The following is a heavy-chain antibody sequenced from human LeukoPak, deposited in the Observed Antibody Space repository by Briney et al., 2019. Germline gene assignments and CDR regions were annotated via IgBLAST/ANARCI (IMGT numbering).Heavy chain of an antibody. Sequence: SETLSLTCTVSGGSISSSGYYWSWIRQHPGKGLEWIGYIYYSGSTYYNPSLKSRVTISVDTSKNQFSLKLSSVTAADTAVYYCAREGGDIAVAGFDYWGQGTLVTVSS. CDR2: IYYSGST. CDR3: AREGGDIAVAGFDY. J-gene: IGHJ4*02. D-gene: IGHD6-19*01. V-gene: IGHV4-31*03. CDR1: GGSISSSGYY.